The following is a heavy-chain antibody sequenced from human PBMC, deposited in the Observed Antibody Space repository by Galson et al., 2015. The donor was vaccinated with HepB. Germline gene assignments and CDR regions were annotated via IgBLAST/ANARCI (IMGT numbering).Heavy chain of an antibody. D-gene: IGHD3-16*01. CDR3: ARDYDRFDF. V-gene: IGHV3-48*03. CDR1: GFTFGSYE. Sequence: SLRLSCAASGFTFGSYEMNWVRQAPGKGLEWISYISSGSLTIYYADSVRGRFTISRDNANNSLYLQMNSLRAEDSAVYFCARDYDRFDFWGRGTLVTVSS. CDR2: ISSGSLTI. J-gene: IGHJ4*02.